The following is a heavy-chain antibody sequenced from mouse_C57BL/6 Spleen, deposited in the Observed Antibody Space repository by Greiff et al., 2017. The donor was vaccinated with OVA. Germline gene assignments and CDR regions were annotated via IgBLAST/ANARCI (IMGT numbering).Heavy chain of an antibody. D-gene: IGHD3-2*02. Sequence: QVQLQQPGAELVKPGASVKMSCKASGYTFTSYWITWVKQRPGQGLEWIGDIYPGSGSTNYNEKFKSKATLTVDTSSSTAYMQLSSLTSEDSAVYYCARDKTAQATEFAYWGQGTLVTVS. CDR3: ARDKTAQATEFAY. CDR2: IYPGSGST. V-gene: IGHV1-55*01. CDR1: GYTFTSYW. J-gene: IGHJ3*01.